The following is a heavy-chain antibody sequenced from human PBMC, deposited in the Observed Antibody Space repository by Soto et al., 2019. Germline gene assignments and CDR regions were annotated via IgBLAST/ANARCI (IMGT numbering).Heavy chain of an antibody. V-gene: IGHV4-39*01. Sequence: HLQLQESGQGLVKPSETLSLTCTVSGGSISSSSYYWGWIRHPPGKGLEWIGSIYYSGSTYSNPSLKSRVTISVDTSKTQFSLKLSSVTAADTAVYYCARQIYNWNYVGYWGQGTLVTVSS. CDR1: GGSISSSSYY. J-gene: IGHJ4*02. CDR3: ARQIYNWNYVGY. CDR2: IYYSGST. D-gene: IGHD1-20*01.